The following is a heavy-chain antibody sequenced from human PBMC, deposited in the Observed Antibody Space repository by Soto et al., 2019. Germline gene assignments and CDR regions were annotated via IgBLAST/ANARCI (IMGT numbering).Heavy chain of an antibody. CDR1: GGTFSSYT. CDR2: IIPILGIA. J-gene: IGHJ4*02. V-gene: IGHV1-69*08. CDR3: AREGGYDYPYYFDY. Sequence: QVQLVQSGAEVKKPGSSVKVSCKASGGTFSSYTISWVRQAPGQGLEWMGRIIPILGIANYAQKFQGRVTITADKSTSTAYRELSSLRSEETAVYYCAREGGYDYPYYFDYWGQGTLVTVSS. D-gene: IGHD5-12*01.